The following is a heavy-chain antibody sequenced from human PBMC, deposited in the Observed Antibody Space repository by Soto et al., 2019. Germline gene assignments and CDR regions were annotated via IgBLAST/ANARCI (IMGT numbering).Heavy chain of an antibody. J-gene: IGHJ6*03. CDR1: GFTFSRHA. CDR3: ARGTTVTDFLMHV. D-gene: IGHD4-4*01. V-gene: IGHV3-33*01. Sequence: QVQLVESGGGEVQPGGSLRLSCAASGFTFSRHAIQWVRQTPGKGLDWVAGIWYDGSNKYYADSVKGLFTISRDNSKNTVYLQMDSLRAEDTAVFYCARGTTVTDFLMHVWGAGTTVTVSS. CDR2: IWYDGSNK.